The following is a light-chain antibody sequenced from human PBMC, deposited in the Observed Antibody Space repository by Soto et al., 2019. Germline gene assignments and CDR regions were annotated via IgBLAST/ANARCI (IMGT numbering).Light chain of an antibody. J-gene: IGKJ1*01. CDR1: QNISNY. CDR3: QQSYSSPPT. V-gene: IGKV1-39*01. CDR2: DAS. Sequence: DIQMTQSPSSLSASVGDRVTITGQASQNISNYLNWYQQKPGKAPKLLIYDASNLETGVPSRFSGSGSGTDFTLTISSLQPEDFATYYCQQSYSSPPTFGQGTKVDI.